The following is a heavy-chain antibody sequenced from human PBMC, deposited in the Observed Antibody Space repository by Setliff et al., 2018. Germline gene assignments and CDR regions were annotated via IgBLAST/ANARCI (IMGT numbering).Heavy chain of an antibody. Sequence: SETLSLTCAVYGGSFSGYYWSWIRQPPGKGLEWIGEINHSGSTNYNPSLKSRVTISVDTSKNQFSLKLSSVTASDTAVYYCARQLCSSGYCYATTFDYWGQGTLVTVSS. J-gene: IGHJ4*02. V-gene: IGHV4-34*01. CDR2: INHSGST. CDR1: GGSFSGYY. CDR3: ARQLCSSGYCYATTFDY. D-gene: IGHD3-22*01.